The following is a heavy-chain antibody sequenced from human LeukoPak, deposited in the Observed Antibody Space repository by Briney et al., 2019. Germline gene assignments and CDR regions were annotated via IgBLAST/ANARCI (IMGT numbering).Heavy chain of an antibody. J-gene: IGHJ5*02. CDR3: CVYKAANWFDP. V-gene: IGHV3-7*01. CDR1: GFTFSDYY. CDR2: INQDARDT. Sequence: PGGSLRLSCAAPGFTFSDYYMSWIRQAPGKGLEWVANINQDARDTQYADSVQGRLTISRDNAKNSLYVQMNSLRVEDTAIYYCCVYKAANWFDPWGQGTLVTVSS. D-gene: IGHD5/OR15-5a*01.